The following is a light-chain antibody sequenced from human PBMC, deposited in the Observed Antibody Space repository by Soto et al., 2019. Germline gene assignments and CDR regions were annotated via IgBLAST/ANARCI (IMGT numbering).Light chain of an antibody. CDR3: QQYNGYSTWT. J-gene: IGKJ1*01. V-gene: IGKV1-17*01. CDR1: QSISTY. Sequence: DIEMTQSPSSLSASVGARVPITCRASQSISTYLNWYQKKPGKAPKSLIYGASTLQSGVPSRFSGSGSGTEFTLTISSLQPDDFASYYCQQYNGYSTWTFGQGTKVDIK. CDR2: GAS.